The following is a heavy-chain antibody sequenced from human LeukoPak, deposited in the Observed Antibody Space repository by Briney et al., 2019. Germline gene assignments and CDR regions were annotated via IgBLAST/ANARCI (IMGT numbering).Heavy chain of an antibody. D-gene: IGHD5-18*01. Sequence: GESLKISCKGSGYSFTSYWIGWVRQLPGKGLEWMGIIYPTDSDTRYSPSFQGQVTISADKSINTVYLQWSSLKASDTAMYYCARLGTFGQLWSFDYWGQGTLVTVSS. V-gene: IGHV5-51*01. CDR1: GYSFTSYW. CDR3: ARLGTFGQLWSFDY. CDR2: IYPTDSDT. J-gene: IGHJ4*02.